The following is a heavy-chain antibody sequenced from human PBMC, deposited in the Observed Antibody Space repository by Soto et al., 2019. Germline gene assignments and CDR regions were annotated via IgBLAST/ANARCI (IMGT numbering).Heavy chain of an antibody. Sequence: SETLSLTCTVSGGSISSYYWSWIRQPPGKGLEWIGYIYYSGSTNYNPSLKSRVTISVDTSKNQFSLKLSSVTAADTAVYYCARDRDYVDSSGYYYLNLFDPWGQRSLDTGSS. CDR3: ARDRDYVDSSGYYYLNLFDP. CDR2: IYYSGST. J-gene: IGHJ5*02. D-gene: IGHD3-22*01. CDR1: GGSISSYY. V-gene: IGHV4-59*01.